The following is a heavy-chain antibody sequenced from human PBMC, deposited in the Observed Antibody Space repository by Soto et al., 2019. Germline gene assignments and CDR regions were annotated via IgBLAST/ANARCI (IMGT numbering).Heavy chain of an antibody. CDR1: GDSISSGDYN. CDR2: IYYSGST. V-gene: IGHV4-30-4*01. D-gene: IGHD2-15*01. J-gene: IGHJ4*02. Sequence: SETLSLTCTVSGDSISSGDYNWSWLRQPPGEGLEWIGYIYYSGSTYYNPSLKSRVTMSVDTSQNQFSLQLSSVTAADTAVYYCARVEVENYFDYWGQGTLVTVSS. CDR3: ARVEVENYFDY.